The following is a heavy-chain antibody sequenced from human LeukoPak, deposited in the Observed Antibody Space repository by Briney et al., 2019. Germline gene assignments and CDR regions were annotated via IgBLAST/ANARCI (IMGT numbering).Heavy chain of an antibody. CDR3: AKTKVGTGLDALDI. D-gene: IGHD2-21*02. V-gene: IGHV3-30*02. J-gene: IGHJ3*02. Sequence: GGSLRLSCAASGFTFSSYGMHWVRQAPAKGLEWVAVIWYDGSNKYYADSVKGRFTISRDNSKNTLYLQMDSLRAEDTAVYYCAKTKVGTGLDALDIWGQGTMVTVSS. CDR1: GFTFSSYG. CDR2: IWYDGSNK.